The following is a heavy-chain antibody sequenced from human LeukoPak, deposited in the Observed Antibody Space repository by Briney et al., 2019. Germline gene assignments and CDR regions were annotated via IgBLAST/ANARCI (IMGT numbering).Heavy chain of an antibody. CDR2: INSDGSSR. V-gene: IGHV3-74*01. CDR1: GFTFSGYG. CDR3: ARDRAPEGAFDI. D-gene: IGHD3-10*01. Sequence: GGSLRLSCAASGFTFSGYGMHWVRQAPGKGLVWVSRINSDGSSRSYADSVKGRFTISRDNAKNTLYLQMNSLRAEDTAVYYCARDRAPEGAFDIWGQGTMVTVSS. J-gene: IGHJ3*02.